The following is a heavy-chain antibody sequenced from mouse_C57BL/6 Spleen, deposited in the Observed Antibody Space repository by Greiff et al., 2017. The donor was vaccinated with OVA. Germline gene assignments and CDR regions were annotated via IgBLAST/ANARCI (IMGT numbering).Heavy chain of an antibody. D-gene: IGHD2-2*01. Sequence: QVQLQQSGAELVMPGASVKLSCKASGYTFTSYWMHWVKQRPGQGLEWIGEIDPSDSYTNYNQKFKGKSTLTVDKSSSTAYMQLSRLTSEDSAVYYCARNMVTAWYFDVWGTGTTVTVSS. J-gene: IGHJ1*03. V-gene: IGHV1-69*01. CDR2: IDPSDSYT. CDR3: ARNMVTAWYFDV. CDR1: GYTFTSYW.